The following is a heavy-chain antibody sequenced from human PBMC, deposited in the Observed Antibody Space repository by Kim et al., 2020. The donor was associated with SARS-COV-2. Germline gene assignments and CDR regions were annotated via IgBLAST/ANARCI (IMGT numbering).Heavy chain of an antibody. CDR1: DGSFSGYY. J-gene: IGHJ6*02. CDR2: INHSGST. V-gene: IGHV4-34*01. CDR3: TRALRGDYANSHYYYGMDV. D-gene: IGHD4-17*01. Sequence: SETLSLTCAVYDGSFSGYYWSWIRQPPGKGLEWIGEINHSGSTNYNPSLKSRVTISVDTSKNQFSLKLSSVTAADTAVYYCTRALRGDYANSHYYYGMDVWGQGTTVTVSS.